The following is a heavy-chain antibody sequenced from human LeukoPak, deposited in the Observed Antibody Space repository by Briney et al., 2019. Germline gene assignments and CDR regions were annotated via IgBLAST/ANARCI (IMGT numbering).Heavy chain of an antibody. J-gene: IGHJ6*03. CDR3: ARDQWFGEFYYFYYMDV. CDR1: GYTFTGYY. CDR2: INPNSGGT. D-gene: IGHD3-10*01. V-gene: IGHV1-2*02. Sequence: ASVKVSCKASGYTFTGYYMHWVRQAPGQGLEWMGWINPNSGGTNYAQKFQGRVTMTRDTSITTAYMELSRLRSDDTAVYYCARDQWFGEFYYFYYMDVWGKGTTVIISS.